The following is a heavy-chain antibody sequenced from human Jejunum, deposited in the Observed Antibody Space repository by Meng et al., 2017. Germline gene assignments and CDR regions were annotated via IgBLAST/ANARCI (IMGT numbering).Heavy chain of an antibody. D-gene: IGHD1-26*01. CDR1: GFIFSTTA. J-gene: IGHJ5*02. CDR2: ISGSGGST. Sequence: VGLVVSGGGVLQRGWSLIFALASLGFIFSTTAMAWVRQAPGKGLEWVSSISGSGGSTYYADSVRGRFTVSRDNSKDTLYLQMNSLRVEDTAVYSCARDFRGSGNYGWFDPWGQGTLVTVSS. CDR3: ARDFRGSGNYGWFDP. V-gene: IGHV3-23*04.